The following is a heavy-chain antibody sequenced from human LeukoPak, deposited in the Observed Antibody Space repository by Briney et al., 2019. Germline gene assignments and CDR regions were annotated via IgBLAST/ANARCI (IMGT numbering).Heavy chain of an antibody. Sequence: GGSLRLSCAASGFTFSNACMTWVRQAPGKGLEWVGHIKSKTDGGTTDFAAPVKGRFTISRDDSKNTLFLQMNSLETEDTAVYYCTTGTWIQLWLPDYWGQGTLVTVSS. D-gene: IGHD5-18*01. V-gene: IGHV3-15*01. CDR2: IKSKTDGGTT. CDR3: TTGTWIQLWLPDY. CDR1: GFTFSNAC. J-gene: IGHJ4*02.